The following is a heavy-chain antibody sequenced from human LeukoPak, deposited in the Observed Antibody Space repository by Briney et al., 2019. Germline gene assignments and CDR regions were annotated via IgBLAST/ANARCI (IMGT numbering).Heavy chain of an antibody. Sequence: GGSLRLSCAASGFTFSSYGMSWVRHAPGKGLEWVSSITSSSSYIFYADSVKGRFTISRDNAKNSLYLQMNSLRAEDTAVYYCARDPYSGGYSSYYYYYMDVWGKGTTVTVSS. CDR2: ITSSSSYI. CDR1: GFTFSSYG. V-gene: IGHV3-21*01. D-gene: IGHD1-26*01. CDR3: ARDPYSGGYSSYYYYYMDV. J-gene: IGHJ6*03.